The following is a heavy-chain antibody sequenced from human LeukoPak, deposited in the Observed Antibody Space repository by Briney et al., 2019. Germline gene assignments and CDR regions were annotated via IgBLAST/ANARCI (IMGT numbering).Heavy chain of an antibody. CDR3: ARAETSITIFGVVPYYFDY. V-gene: IGHV4-31*03. J-gene: IGHJ4*02. CDR2: IYYSGST. Sequence: SETLSLTCTVSGGSISSGGYYWSWIRQHPGKGLEWIGYIYYSGSTYYNPSLKSRVTISVDTSKNQFSLKLSSVTAADTAVYYCARAETSITIFGVVPYYFDYWGQGTLVTVSS. CDR1: GGSISSGGYY. D-gene: IGHD3-3*01.